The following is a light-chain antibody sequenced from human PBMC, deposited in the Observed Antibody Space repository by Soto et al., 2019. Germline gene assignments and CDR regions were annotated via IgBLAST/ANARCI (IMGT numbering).Light chain of an antibody. V-gene: IGLV2-14*01. CDR3: SSYTSRSTFWV. CDR2: AVS. CDR1: SSDVDGYKY. J-gene: IGLJ3*02. Sequence: QSALTQPASVSGSPGQSITISCTGTSSDVDGYKYVSWYQQHPGKAPKLMIYAVSNRPSGVSNRFSGSKSGDTASLTISGLQAEDEADYYCSSYTSRSTFWVFGGVTKLTVL.